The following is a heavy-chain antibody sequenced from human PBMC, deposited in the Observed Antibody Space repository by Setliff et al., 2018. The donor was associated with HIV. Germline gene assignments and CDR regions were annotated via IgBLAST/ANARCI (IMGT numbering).Heavy chain of an antibody. CDR2: ISGRSSDP. CDR3: VRPVREPVD. D-gene: IGHD6-19*01. Sequence: PGGSLRLSCAASGFTFSDYYMGWIRQAPGKGLEWVSYISGRSSDPNYADSVKCRFTISRDNAKNSVYLQMNSLRAEDTAMYYCVRPVREPVDWGRGTLVTVSS. J-gene: IGHJ4*02. V-gene: IGHV3-11*03. CDR1: GFTFSDYY.